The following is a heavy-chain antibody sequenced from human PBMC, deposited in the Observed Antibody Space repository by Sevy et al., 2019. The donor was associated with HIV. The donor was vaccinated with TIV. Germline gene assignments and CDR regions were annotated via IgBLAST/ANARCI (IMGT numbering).Heavy chain of an antibody. CDR3: ATSRSGYFDSSGYYIY. Sequence: GESLNISCQGSGYSFTSHWIGWVRHMPGKGLEWMGIIFPDDSDTRYSPSFQGQVTFSADKSINTAYLQWSSLKASDTAMYYCATSRSGYFDSSGYYIYWGQGTLVTVSS. D-gene: IGHD3-22*01. CDR2: IFPDDSDT. CDR1: GYSFTSHW. J-gene: IGHJ4*02. V-gene: IGHV5-51*01.